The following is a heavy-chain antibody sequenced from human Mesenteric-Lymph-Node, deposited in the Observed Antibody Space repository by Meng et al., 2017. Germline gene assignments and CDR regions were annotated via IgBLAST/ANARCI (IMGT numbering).Heavy chain of an antibody. CDR1: DYSVSSGYF. V-gene: IGHV4-38-2*02. CDR3: ARNVIGLDY. Sequence: SETLSLTCSVSDYSVSSGYFWGWIRQPPGKGLEWIGNIYHSGRTYYNPSLKSRVTISVDTSKNQFSLKLSSVTAADTAVYYCARNVIGLDYWGQGTLVTVSS. CDR2: IYHSGRT. J-gene: IGHJ4*02. D-gene: IGHD3-22*01.